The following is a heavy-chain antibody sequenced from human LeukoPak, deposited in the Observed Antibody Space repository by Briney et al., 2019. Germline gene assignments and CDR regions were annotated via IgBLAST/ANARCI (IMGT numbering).Heavy chain of an antibody. V-gene: IGHV3-23*01. J-gene: IGHJ6*03. Sequence: GGSLRLSCAASGFTLSSYAMSWVRQAPGKGLEWVSSISASGGSTNYADSVKGRFTISRDNSKNTVYLQVNSLRAEDTAVYYCAKVMKGSERLTMVRGVIIKTAGLYYMDVWGKGTTVTVSS. CDR2: ISASGGST. CDR1: GFTLSSYA. D-gene: IGHD3-10*01. CDR3: AKVMKGSERLTMVRGVIIKTAGLYYMDV.